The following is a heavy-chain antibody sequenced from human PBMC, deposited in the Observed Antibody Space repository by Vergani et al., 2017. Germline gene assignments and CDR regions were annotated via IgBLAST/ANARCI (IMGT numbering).Heavy chain of an antibody. Sequence: EVQLVESGGGVVQPGGSLRLSCAASGFTFDDYAMHWVRQAPGKGLEWVSLISGDGGSTYYADSVKGRFTISRDNSKNSLYRQMNSLRTEDTAWYYCAKDIIRFLEWLPYYFDYRGQGTLVTVSS. CDR3: AKDIIRFLEWLPYYFDY. V-gene: IGHV3-43*02. D-gene: IGHD3-3*01. CDR1: GFTFDDYA. J-gene: IGHJ4*02. CDR2: ISGDGGST.